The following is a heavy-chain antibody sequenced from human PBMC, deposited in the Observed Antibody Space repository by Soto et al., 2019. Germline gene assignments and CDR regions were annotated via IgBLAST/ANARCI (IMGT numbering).Heavy chain of an antibody. D-gene: IGHD5-12*01. CDR3: ARDLNTGYIDY. CDR1: GFTFGRSG. CDR2: IWFDGSKK. V-gene: IGHV3-33*01. J-gene: IGHJ4*02. Sequence: QAQMVESGGGVVQPGTSLRLSCVASGFTFGRSGMHWVRQAPGGALEWVAIIWFDGSKKYYADSVKGRLTVSRDNSKNTLYLQMDSLRGDDTAVYYCARDLNTGYIDYWGQGTLVTVSS.